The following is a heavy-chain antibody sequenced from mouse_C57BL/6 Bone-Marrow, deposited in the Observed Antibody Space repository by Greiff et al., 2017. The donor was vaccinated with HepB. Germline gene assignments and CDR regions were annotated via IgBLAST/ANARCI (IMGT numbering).Heavy chain of an antibody. Sequence: QVQLQQPGAELVKPGASVKMSCKASGYTFTSYWITWVKQRPGQGLEWIGDIYPGSGSTNYNEKFKSKATLTVDTSSSTAYMQHSSLTSGDSAVYYCARPDGYDGNYFDYWGQGTTLTVSS. CDR1: GYTFTSYW. V-gene: IGHV1-55*01. D-gene: IGHD2-2*01. J-gene: IGHJ2*01. CDR2: IYPGSGST. CDR3: ARPDGYDGNYFDY.